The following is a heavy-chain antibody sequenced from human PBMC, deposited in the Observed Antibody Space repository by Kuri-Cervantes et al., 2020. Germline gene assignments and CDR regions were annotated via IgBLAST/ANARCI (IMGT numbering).Heavy chain of an antibody. J-gene: IGHJ4*02. CDR2: VDPDGSEK. CDR3: ARVEGGG. Sequence: GGSLRLSCAAPGFAFNNYWMTWVRQAPGKGLEWVANVDPDGSEKYYVDSVKGRFTISRDNAKNSVYLQMNSLGVEDTALYYCARVEGGGWGQGTLVTVSS. V-gene: IGHV3-7*01. D-gene: IGHD3-16*01. CDR1: GFAFNNYW.